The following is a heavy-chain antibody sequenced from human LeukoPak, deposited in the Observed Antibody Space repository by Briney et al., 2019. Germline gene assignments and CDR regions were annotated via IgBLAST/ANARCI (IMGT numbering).Heavy chain of an antibody. CDR1: GFTFSSYS. D-gene: IGHD3-10*01. Sequence: PGGSLRLSCAASGFTFSSYSMNWVRQAPGKGLEWVSSISSSSSYIYYADSVKGRFTISRDNAKNSLYLQMNSLRAEDTAVYYCARSEESRVYYYYYGMDVWGQGTLVTVSS. V-gene: IGHV3-21*01. CDR3: ARSEESRVYYYYYGMDV. J-gene: IGHJ6*02. CDR2: ISSSSSYI.